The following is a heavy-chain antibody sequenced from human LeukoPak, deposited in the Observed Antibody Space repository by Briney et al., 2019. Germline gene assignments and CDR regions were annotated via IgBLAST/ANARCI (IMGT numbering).Heavy chain of an antibody. CDR3: ARFVGAATTSHVDY. D-gene: IGHD1-26*01. Sequence: SETLSLTCAVSGYFISSGFYWGWIRQPPGKGLEWIGGIYHSGSTYYNPSLKSRLTISVDTSKNQFSLKLFSVTAADTAVYYCARFVGAATTSHVDYWGQGTLVTVSS. J-gene: IGHJ4*02. CDR2: IYHSGST. V-gene: IGHV4-38-2*01. CDR1: GYFISSGFY.